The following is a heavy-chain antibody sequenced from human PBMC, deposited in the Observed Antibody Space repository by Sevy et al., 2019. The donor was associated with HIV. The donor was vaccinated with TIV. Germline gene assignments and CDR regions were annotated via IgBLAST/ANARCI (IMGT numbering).Heavy chain of an antibody. CDR2: IWSDGSNK. J-gene: IGHJ4*02. CDR1: GFTFSDYG. CDR3: AREERSGTTTSFDY. Sequence: GGSLRLSCAASGFTFSDYGMHWVRQAPGKGLEWVAVIWSDGSNKYYGDSVKGRFTISRDSSKNTLFLQMNSLRVDDTAVYYCAREERSGTTTSFDYWGQGALVTVSP. V-gene: IGHV3-33*01. D-gene: IGHD1-7*01.